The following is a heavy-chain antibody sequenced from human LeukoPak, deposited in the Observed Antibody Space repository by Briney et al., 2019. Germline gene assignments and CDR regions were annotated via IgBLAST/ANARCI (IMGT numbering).Heavy chain of an antibody. CDR1: GFTFDDYT. J-gene: IGHJ1*01. V-gene: IGHV3-43*01. D-gene: IGHD3-16*01. CDR2: ISWDGGST. Sequence: GGSLRLSCAASGFTFDDYTMHWVRQAPGKGLEWVSLISWDGGSTYYADSVKGRFTISRDNSKNSLYLQMNSLRTEDTALYYCAKESPRGKYFQHWGQGTLVTVSS. CDR3: AKESPRGKYFQH.